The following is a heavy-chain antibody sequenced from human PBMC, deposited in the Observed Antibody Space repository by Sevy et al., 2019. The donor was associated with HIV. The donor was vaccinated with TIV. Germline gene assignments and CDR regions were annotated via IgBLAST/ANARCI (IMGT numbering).Heavy chain of an antibody. D-gene: IGHD3-9*01. J-gene: IGHJ4*02. V-gene: IGHV3-23*01. Sequence: GGSLRLSCAASGFTSSSYAMSWVRQPPGRVLEWVSTLSDSGVSTYYADSVKGRFTISRDNSKNILYLQMNSLRAEDTAVYYCARDRATSATGTLFDYWGQRTLVTVSS. CDR2: LSDSGVST. CDR1: GFTSSSYA. CDR3: ARDRATSATGTLFDY.